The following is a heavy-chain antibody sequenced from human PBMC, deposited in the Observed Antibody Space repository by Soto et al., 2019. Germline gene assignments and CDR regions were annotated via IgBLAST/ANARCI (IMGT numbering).Heavy chain of an antibody. J-gene: IGHJ4*02. CDR3: ARSIVVVTALDY. D-gene: IGHD2-21*02. Sequence: ASVKVSCKASGYTFTTYYMHWVRQAPGQGLEWVGIIKPSGGRTTYAQKFQGRVTITRDTSASTAYMELSSLRSEDTAVYYCARSIVVVTALDYWGQGTLVTVSS. CDR2: IKPSGGRT. V-gene: IGHV1-46*01. CDR1: GYTFTTYY.